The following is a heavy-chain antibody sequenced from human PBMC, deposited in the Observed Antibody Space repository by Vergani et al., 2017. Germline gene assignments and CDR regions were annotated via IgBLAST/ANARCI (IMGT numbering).Heavy chain of an antibody. D-gene: IGHD6-19*01. CDR3: AREVESSGFDY. CDR2: IYHSGST. J-gene: IGHJ4*02. Sequence: QVQLQESGPGLVKPSETLSLTCAVSGYSISSGYYWGWIRQPPGKGLEWIGSIYHSGSTNYNPSLKSRVTISVDTSKNQFSLKLSSVTAADTAVYYCAREVESSGFDYWGQGTLVTVSS. V-gene: IGHV4-38-2*02. CDR1: GYSISSGYY.